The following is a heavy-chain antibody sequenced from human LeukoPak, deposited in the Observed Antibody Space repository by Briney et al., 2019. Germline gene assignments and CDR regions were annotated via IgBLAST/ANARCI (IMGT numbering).Heavy chain of an antibody. CDR3: ATYCSSTSCYYFDY. D-gene: IGHD2-2*01. Sequence: SETLSLTCTVSGVSISSSNSYWGWIRQPPGKGLERIGSIYYSGNTYYNPSLKSRVTISVDTSKNQFSLKLSSVTAADTAVYYCATYCSSTSCYYFDYWGQGTLVTVSS. CDR1: GVSISSSNSY. J-gene: IGHJ4*02. CDR2: IYYSGNT. V-gene: IGHV4-39*07.